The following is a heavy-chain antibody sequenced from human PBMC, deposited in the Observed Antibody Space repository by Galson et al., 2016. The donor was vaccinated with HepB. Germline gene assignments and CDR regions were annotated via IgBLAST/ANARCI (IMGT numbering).Heavy chain of an antibody. J-gene: IGHJ4*02. CDR2: IFYSGNT. CDR3: ARLTPDGYNLYFDY. CDR1: GDSISSSLYY. Sequence: SETLSLTCIVSGDSISSSLYYRGYIRQPPGKGLEWIGTIFYSGNTYYNPSLKSLVTISVDTSKNQFSMKLTSVTAADTAIYYCARLTPDGYNLYFDYWGQGALVTVSS. V-gene: IGHV4-39*01. D-gene: IGHD5-24*01.